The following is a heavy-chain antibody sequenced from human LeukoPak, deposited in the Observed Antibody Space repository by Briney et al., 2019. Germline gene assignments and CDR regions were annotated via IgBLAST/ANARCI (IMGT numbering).Heavy chain of an antibody. D-gene: IGHD2-15*01. CDR3: ARRVDGRLRRNWFDL. CDR1: GASIRSYF. J-gene: IGHJ5*02. V-gene: IGHV4-59*08. CDR2: VYDNDIS. Sequence: SETLSLTCSVSGASIRSYFWSWIRQSPGKGLEWIGYVYDNDISNFNPSLESRVTILVDRSKNQFSLKLSSVTAADTAVYYCARRVDGRLRRNWFDLWGQGTLVTVSS.